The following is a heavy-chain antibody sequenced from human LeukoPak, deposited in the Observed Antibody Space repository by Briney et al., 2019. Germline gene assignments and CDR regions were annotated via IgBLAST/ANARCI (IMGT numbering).Heavy chain of an antibody. V-gene: IGHV4-39*01. CDR3: VGITMVRGAKGWFDP. Sequence: ETLSLTCTVSGGSISSSSYHWGWIRQPPGKGLEWIGSIYYSGSTYYNPSLKSRVTISVDTSKNQFSLKLSSVTAADTAVYYCVGITMVRGAKGWFDPWGQGTLVTVSS. D-gene: IGHD3-10*01. J-gene: IGHJ5*02. CDR1: GGSISSSSYH. CDR2: IYYSGST.